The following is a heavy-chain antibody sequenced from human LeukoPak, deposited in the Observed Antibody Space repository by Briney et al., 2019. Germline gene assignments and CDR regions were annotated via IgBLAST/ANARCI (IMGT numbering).Heavy chain of an antibody. D-gene: IGHD1-26*01. CDR1: GFTFSNYG. V-gene: IGHV3-53*01. J-gene: IGHJ5*02. CDR3: ARDLLVGATMPGWFDP. Sequence: GGSLRLSCAASGFTFSNYGMHWVRQAPGKGLEWVSVIYSGGSTYYADSVKGRFTISRDNSKNTLYLQMNSLRAEDTAVYYCARDLLVGATMPGWFDPWGQGTLVTVSS. CDR2: IYSGGST.